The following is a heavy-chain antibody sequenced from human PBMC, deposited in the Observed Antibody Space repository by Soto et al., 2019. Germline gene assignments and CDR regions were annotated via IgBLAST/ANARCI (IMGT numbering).Heavy chain of an antibody. V-gene: IGHV1-69*01. CDR1: GGTFSSYA. CDR2: IIPIFGTA. J-gene: IGHJ5*02. D-gene: IGHD2-2*01. CDR3: AREVKPKKVPAANWFDP. Sequence: QVQLVQSGAEVKKPGSSVKVSCKASGGTFSSYAISWVRQAPGQGLEWMGGIIPIFGTANYAQKFQGRVTITADESTSTAHMELSSLRSEDTAVYYCAREVKPKKVPAANWFDPWGQGTLVTVSS.